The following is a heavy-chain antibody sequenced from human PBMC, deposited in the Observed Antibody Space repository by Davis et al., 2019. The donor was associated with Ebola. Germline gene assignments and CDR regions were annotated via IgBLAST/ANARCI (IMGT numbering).Heavy chain of an antibody. CDR2: ISWNSGSI. Sequence: SLKISCAASGFTFDDYAMHWVRQAPGKGLEWVSGISWNSGSIGYADSVKGRFTISRDNAKNSLYLQMNSLRAEDTALYYCAKDMKSKWELKTYYYGMDVWGKGTTVTVSS. V-gene: IGHV3-9*01. CDR3: AKDMKSKWELKTYYYGMDV. J-gene: IGHJ6*04. CDR1: GFTFDDYA. D-gene: IGHD1-26*01.